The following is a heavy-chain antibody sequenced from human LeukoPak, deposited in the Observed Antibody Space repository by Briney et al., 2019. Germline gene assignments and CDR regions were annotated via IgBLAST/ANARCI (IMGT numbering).Heavy chain of an antibody. CDR1: GGSISSSSYY. D-gene: IGHD4-17*01. CDR2: IYYSGST. J-gene: IGHJ3*02. Sequence: SETLSLTCTVSGGSISSSSYYWGWIRQPPGKGLEWIGSIYYSGSTYYNPSLKSRVTISVDTSKNQFSLKLRSVTASDTAVYYCARHDYGDRDAFDIWGQGTMVTVSS. CDR3: ARHDYGDRDAFDI. V-gene: IGHV4-39*01.